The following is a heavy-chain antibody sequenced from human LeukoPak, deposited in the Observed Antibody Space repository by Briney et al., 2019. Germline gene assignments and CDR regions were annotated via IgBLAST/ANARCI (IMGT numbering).Heavy chain of an antibody. V-gene: IGHV3-30*02. J-gene: IGHJ5*02. Sequence: GGSLRLSCAASGFIFSHYGMRWVRQAPGKGLEWVAFIRYDGRKQYYAESVKGRFTISRDNSKNTLSLQLNSLRAEDTAIYYCAKGDIPSWNYMSWGQGTLVTVYS. CDR1: GFIFSHYG. D-gene: IGHD2-2*01. CDR3: AKGDIPSWNYMS. CDR2: IRYDGRKQ.